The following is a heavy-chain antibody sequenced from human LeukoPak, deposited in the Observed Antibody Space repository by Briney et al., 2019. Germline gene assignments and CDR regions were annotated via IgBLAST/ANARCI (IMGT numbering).Heavy chain of an antibody. CDR3: ARDSDCSGGSCYFDY. CDR2: IYYSGST. CDR1: VGSISSYY. J-gene: IGHJ4*02. V-gene: IGHV4-59*01. Sequence: SETLSLTCTVSVGSISSYYWSWIRQPPGKGLEWIGYIYYSGSTNYNPSLKSRVTISVDTSKNQFSLKLSSVTAADTAVYYCARDSDCSGGSCYFDYWGQGTLVTVSS. D-gene: IGHD2-15*01.